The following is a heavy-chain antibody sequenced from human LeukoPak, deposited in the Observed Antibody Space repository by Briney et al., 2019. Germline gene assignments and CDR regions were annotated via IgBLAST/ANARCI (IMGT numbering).Heavy chain of an antibody. Sequence: PSETLSLTCTVSGGSISSYYWSWIRQPPGKGLEWIGYIYYSGSTNYNPSLKSRVTISVDTSKNQFSLKLSSVTAADTAVYYCARGITVVRGVPLDWFDPWGQGTLVTVSS. CDR3: ARGITVVRGVPLDWFDP. D-gene: IGHD3-10*01. CDR1: GGSISSYY. V-gene: IGHV4-59*01. CDR2: IYYSGST. J-gene: IGHJ5*02.